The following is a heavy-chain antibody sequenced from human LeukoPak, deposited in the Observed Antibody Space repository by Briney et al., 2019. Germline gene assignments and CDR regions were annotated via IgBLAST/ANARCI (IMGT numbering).Heavy chain of an antibody. CDR2: ISWNSGTI. CDR3: ARAYKDRSLAGKKEFFQH. D-gene: IGHD6-19*01. V-gene: IGHV3-9*01. Sequence: HTGRSLRLSFAASGFTFDNYAMNWVRQVPGKGLEWISLISWNSGTIGYADSVKGRFTISRDNANNFLYLQMNSLRAEDTALYYCARAYKDRSLAGKKEFFQHWGQGTLVTVSS. J-gene: IGHJ1*01. CDR1: GFTFDNYA.